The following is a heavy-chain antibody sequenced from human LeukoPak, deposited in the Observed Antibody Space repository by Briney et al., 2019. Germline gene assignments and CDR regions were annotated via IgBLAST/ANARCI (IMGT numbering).Heavy chain of an antibody. D-gene: IGHD6-19*01. J-gene: IGHJ4*02. CDR3: ARGRVFTSGWYYFDY. V-gene: IGHV4-30-4*01. CDR1: GGSISSGDYY. CDR2: MYYSGST. Sequence: SETLSLTCTVSGGSISSGDYYWSWIRQPPGKGLEWIAYMYYSGSTYYNPSLKSRVTMSVDTSKNQFSLKLSFVTAADTAVYYCARGRVFTSGWYYFDYWGQGILVTVSS.